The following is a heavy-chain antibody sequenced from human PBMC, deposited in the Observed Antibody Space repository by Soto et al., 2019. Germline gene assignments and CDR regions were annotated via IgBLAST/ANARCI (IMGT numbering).Heavy chain of an antibody. CDR3: ARAYXVVPAAIRLYYYYGMDV. Sequence: ASVKVSCKASGYTFTGYYMHWVRQAPGQGLEWMGWINPNSGGTNYAQKFQGRVTMTRDTSISTAYMELSRLRSDDTAVYYCARAYXVVPAAIRLYYYYGMDVWGQGTTVTVSS. CDR2: INPNSGGT. CDR1: GYTFTGYY. V-gene: IGHV1-2*02. D-gene: IGHD2-2*02. J-gene: IGHJ6*02.